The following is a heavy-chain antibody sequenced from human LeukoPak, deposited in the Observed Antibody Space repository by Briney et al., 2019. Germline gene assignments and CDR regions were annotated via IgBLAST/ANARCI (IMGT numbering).Heavy chain of an antibody. Sequence: ASVKVSCKASGYTFTSYGISWVRQAPGQGLEWMEWISAYNGNTNYAQKLQGRVTMTTDTSTSTAYMELRSLRSEDTAVYYCARESCSGGSCHYYFDYWGQGTLVTVSS. V-gene: IGHV1-18*01. CDR2: ISAYNGNT. CDR3: ARESCSGGSCHYYFDY. D-gene: IGHD2-15*01. J-gene: IGHJ4*02. CDR1: GYTFTSYG.